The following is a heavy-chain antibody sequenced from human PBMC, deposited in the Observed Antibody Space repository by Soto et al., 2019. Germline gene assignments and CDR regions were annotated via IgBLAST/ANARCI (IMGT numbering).Heavy chain of an antibody. Sequence: QAHLVESGGGVVQPGRSLRLSCAASGFTFTSYGMHWVRQAPGTRLEWVAVISYDGGLQHYADSVKGRFTISRDNSKNMVLLQMNSRRAEYTAVYYCVSDRGYGHASVPYSWGQGTLVIVSS. J-gene: IGHJ4*02. CDR3: VSDRGYGHASVPYS. CDR1: GFTFTSYG. CDR2: ISYDGGLQ. V-gene: IGHV3-30*03. D-gene: IGHD3-10*01.